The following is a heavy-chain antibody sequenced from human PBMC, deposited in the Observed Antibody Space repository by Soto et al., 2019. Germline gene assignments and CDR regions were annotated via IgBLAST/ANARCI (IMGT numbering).Heavy chain of an antibody. CDR1: GYSFTSYW. CDR3: ARHDSSGYCLDY. CDR2: IYPGDSDT. D-gene: IGHD3-22*01. V-gene: IGHV5-51*01. J-gene: IGHJ4*02. Sequence: LGESVKISFKGSGYSFTSYWIAWVRQMPGKGLEWMGIIYPGDSDTRYSPSFQGQVTISADKSINTAYLQWSSLKASDTAMYYCARHDSSGYCLDYWGQGTLVTVSS.